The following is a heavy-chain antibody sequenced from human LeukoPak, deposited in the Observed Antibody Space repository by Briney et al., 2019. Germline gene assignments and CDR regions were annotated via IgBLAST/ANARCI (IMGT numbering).Heavy chain of an antibody. CDR1: GGSISSYY. CDR3: ARYISSCLDY. CDR2: IYYTGST. Sequence: SETLSLTCTVSGGSISSYYWTWIRQPPGKGLEWIGHIYYTGSTSYNPSLKSRVTIAVDTSKNQVSLKLSYVNAADTAVYYCARYISSCLDYWGQGTLVTVSS. V-gene: IGHV4-59*08. J-gene: IGHJ4*02. D-gene: IGHD6-6*01.